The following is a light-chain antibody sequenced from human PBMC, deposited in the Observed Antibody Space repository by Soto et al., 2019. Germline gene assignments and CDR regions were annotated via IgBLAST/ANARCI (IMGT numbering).Light chain of an antibody. CDR3: HQSYSTPRT. CDR1: QSISTY. Sequence: DIQMTQSPSSLSASVGDRVTITCRASQSISTYLNWYKQKVGKAPKLMIYDASSLQRGVPSMFSGTGSGTDCTLTISSLPPEDFATYYSHQSYSTPRTFGQATKLEIK. V-gene: IGKV1-39*01. J-gene: IGKJ2*02. CDR2: DAS.